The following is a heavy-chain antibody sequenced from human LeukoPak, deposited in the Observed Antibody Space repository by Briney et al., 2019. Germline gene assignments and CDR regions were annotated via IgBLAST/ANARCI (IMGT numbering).Heavy chain of an antibody. Sequence: GGSLRLSCAASGFTFTRYWMSWVRQAPGKGLEWVSAISGSGGSTYYADSVKGRFTISRDNSKNTLYLQMNSLRAEDTAVYYCAKNKYMVVTDFDYWGQGTLVTVSS. V-gene: IGHV3-23*01. CDR2: ISGSGGST. J-gene: IGHJ4*02. D-gene: IGHD2-21*02. CDR1: GFTFTRYW. CDR3: AKNKYMVVTDFDY.